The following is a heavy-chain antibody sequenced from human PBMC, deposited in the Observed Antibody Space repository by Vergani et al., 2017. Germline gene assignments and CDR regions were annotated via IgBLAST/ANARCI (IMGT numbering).Heavy chain of an antibody. V-gene: IGHV4-34*01. CDR3: ARVTHDILTGHNWFDP. CDR1: GGSFSGYY. CDR2: INHSGST. J-gene: IGHJ5*02. D-gene: IGHD3-9*01. Sequence: QVQLQQWGAGLLKPSETLSLTCAVYGGSFSGYYWSWIRQPPGKGLEWIGEINHSGSTNYNPSLKSRVTISVDTSKNQFSLKLSSVTAADTAVYYCARVTHDILTGHNWFDPWSQGTLVTVSS.